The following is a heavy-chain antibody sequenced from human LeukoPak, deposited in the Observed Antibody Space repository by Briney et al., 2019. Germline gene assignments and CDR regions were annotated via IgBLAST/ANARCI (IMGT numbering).Heavy chain of an antibody. Sequence: PSDTLSLTCTVSGGSISSSSYYWGWIRQPPGKGLEWIGSMYYSGSTHYNPSLKSRVTISVDTSKNQFSLKLSSVTAADTAVYYCARGPYSGRQSPYYYMDVWGKGTTVTVSS. J-gene: IGHJ6*03. D-gene: IGHD1-26*01. CDR1: GGSISSSSYY. V-gene: IGHV4-39*07. CDR3: ARGPYSGRQSPYYYMDV. CDR2: MYYSGST.